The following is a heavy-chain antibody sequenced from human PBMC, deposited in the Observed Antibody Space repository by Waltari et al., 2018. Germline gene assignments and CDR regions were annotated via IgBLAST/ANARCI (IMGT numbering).Heavy chain of an antibody. J-gene: IGHJ4*02. Sequence: VQVLQSGAEVKKTGASVTIYCPVSGYNFTNFSVHWVRLAPGQKFEWLGWVNVGVGSTKTSQKFNDRLTFTKDTSATTVYMELRGLTSQDTAVYYCATRHLLQGLVETAYWGQGTQVNVST. D-gene: IGHD1-26*01. CDR2: VNVGVGST. CDR3: ATRHLLQGLVETAY. CDR1: GYNFTNFS. V-gene: IGHV1-3*01.